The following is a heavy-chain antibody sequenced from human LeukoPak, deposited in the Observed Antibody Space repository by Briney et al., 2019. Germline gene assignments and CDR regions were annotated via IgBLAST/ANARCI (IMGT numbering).Heavy chain of an antibody. CDR2: IWYDGSNK. CDR1: GFTFSSYG. J-gene: IGHJ3*02. Sequence: GRSLRLSCAASGFTFSSYGMHWVRQAPGKGLEWVAVIWYDGSNKYYADSVKGRFTIFKDNSKNTLYLQMNSLRAEDTAVYYCARDRYVSSSWYPSAFDIWGQGTMVTVSS. D-gene: IGHD6-13*01. CDR3: ARDRYVSSSWYPSAFDI. V-gene: IGHV3-33*01.